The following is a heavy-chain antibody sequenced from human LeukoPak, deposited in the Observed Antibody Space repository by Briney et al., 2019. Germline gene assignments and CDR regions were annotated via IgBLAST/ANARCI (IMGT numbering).Heavy chain of an antibody. CDR2: IYYSGST. V-gene: IGHV4-59*08. D-gene: IGHD5-24*01. CDR1: GGSMSSYY. Sequence: SETLPLTCTVSGGSMSSYYWSWIRQPPGKGLEWIGYIYYSGSTKYNPSLKSRVTISVDTSKNQFSLKLSSVTAADTAVYYCARGARAGYNLEPFDYWGQGTLVTVSS. CDR3: ARGARAGYNLEPFDY. J-gene: IGHJ4*02.